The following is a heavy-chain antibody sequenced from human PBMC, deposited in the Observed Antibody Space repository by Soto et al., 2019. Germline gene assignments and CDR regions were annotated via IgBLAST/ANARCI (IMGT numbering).Heavy chain of an antibody. CDR1: GGSISSYY. Sequence: SETLSLTCTVSGGSISSYYWSWIRQPPGKGLEWIGYIYYSGSTNYNPSLKSRVTISVDTSKNQFSLKLSSVTAADTAVYYCASGFLEWLLLDWGQGTLVTVSS. J-gene: IGHJ4*02. V-gene: IGHV4-59*01. D-gene: IGHD3-3*01. CDR3: ASGFLEWLLLD. CDR2: IYYSGST.